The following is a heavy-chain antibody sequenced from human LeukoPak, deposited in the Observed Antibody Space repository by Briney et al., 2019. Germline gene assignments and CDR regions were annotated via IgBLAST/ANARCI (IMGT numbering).Heavy chain of an antibody. Sequence: SETLSLTCTVSGGSISSYYWSWIRQPPGKGLEWIGYIYYSGSTNYNPSLRSRVTISVDTSKNQFSLKLSSVTAADTAVYYCARGGLLYSSSWYYWFDPWGQGTLVTVSS. J-gene: IGHJ5*02. CDR1: GGSISSYY. CDR3: ARGGLLYSSSWYYWFDP. V-gene: IGHV4-59*01. CDR2: IYYSGST. D-gene: IGHD6-13*01.